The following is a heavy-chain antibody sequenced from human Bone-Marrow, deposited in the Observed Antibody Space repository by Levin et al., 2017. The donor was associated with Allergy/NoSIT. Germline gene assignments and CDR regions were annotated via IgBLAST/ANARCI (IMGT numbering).Heavy chain of an antibody. J-gene: IGHJ4*02. V-gene: IGHV4-30-4*01. CDR1: GASIGTGDYY. Sequence: SETLSLTCTVSGASIGTGDYYWSWIRQSPGRGLEWIGYISPGGNTYDNPSLKSRLTMSIDTSKNHFSVNLKSVTAADTAVYYCARISGDSHDYWGRGTLVTVSS. CDR2: ISPGGNT. D-gene: IGHD4-17*01. CDR3: ARISGDSHDY.